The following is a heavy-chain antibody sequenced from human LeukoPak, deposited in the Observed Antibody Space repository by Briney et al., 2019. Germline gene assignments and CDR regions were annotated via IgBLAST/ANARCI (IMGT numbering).Heavy chain of an antibody. D-gene: IGHD2-15*01. J-gene: IGHJ6*03. Sequence: SETLSLTCTVSGGSISSYYWSWIRQPPGKGLEWIGYIYYSGSTNYNPSLKSRVTISVDTSKNQFSLKLSSVTAADTAVYYCARHLGYCSGGSCYSGNYYYYMDVWGKGTTVTVSS. CDR1: GGSISSYY. V-gene: IGHV4-59*08. CDR2: IYYSGST. CDR3: ARHLGYCSGGSCYSGNYYYYMDV.